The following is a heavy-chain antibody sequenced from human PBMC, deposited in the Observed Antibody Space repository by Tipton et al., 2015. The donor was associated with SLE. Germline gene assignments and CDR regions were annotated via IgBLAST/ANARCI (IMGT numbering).Heavy chain of an antibody. CDR1: GGSISRYY. J-gene: IGHJ4*02. CDR3: ARDPNPGPFDY. CDR2: VYHSGST. V-gene: IGHV4-38-2*02. Sequence: TLSLTCTVSGGSISRYYWGWIRQPPGKGLEWIGSVYHSGSTYQNSSVKSRVSMSVDTSKNQFSLKLSSVTAADTAVYYCARDPNPGPFDYWGQGRLVTVST.